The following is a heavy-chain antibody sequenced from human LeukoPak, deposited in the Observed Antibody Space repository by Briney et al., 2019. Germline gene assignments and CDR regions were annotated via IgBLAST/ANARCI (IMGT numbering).Heavy chain of an antibody. CDR3: ARVADYDFWSGYPPNDAFDI. CDR1: GGSISSGDYY. Sequence: SETLSLTCTVSGGSISSGDYYWSWIRQPPGKGLEWIGYIYYSGSTYYNPSLKSRVTISVDTSKNQFSLKLSSVTAADTAVYYCARVADYDFWSGYPPNDAFDIWGQGTMVTVSS. V-gene: IGHV4-30-4*08. CDR2: IYYSGST. D-gene: IGHD3-3*01. J-gene: IGHJ3*02.